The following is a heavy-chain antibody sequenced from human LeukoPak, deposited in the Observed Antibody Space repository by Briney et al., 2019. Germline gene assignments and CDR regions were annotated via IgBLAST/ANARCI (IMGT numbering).Heavy chain of an antibody. J-gene: IGHJ6*02. D-gene: IGHD3-22*01. V-gene: IGHV1-18*01. CDR1: GYTFTSYG. CDR2: ISAYNGNT. CDR3: ARYDHYYDSSGYSTYYGMDV. Sequence: ASVKVSCKASGYTFTSYGISWVRQAPGQGLEWMGWISAYNGNTNYAQKLQGRVTMTTDTSTSTAYMELRSLRSDDTAVYYCARYDHYYDSSGYSTYYGMDVWGQGTTVTVSS.